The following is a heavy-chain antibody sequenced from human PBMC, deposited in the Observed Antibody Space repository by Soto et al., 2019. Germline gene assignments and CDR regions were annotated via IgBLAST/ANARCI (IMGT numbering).Heavy chain of an antibody. CDR3: AGRGMSKIGFDT. Sequence: QVQLVQSGAEVKKPGTSVKVSCKASGYIFSNYYMHWVRQAPGQGLEWMGVFNPSGDATHYAQSFQGRVSGTRDTSTSTVYMELSTLTSEDTAVYYCAGRGMSKIGFDTWGQGTMVTVSS. D-gene: IGHD3-10*01. V-gene: IGHV1-46*01. J-gene: IGHJ3*02. CDR1: GYIFSNYY. CDR2: FNPSGDAT.